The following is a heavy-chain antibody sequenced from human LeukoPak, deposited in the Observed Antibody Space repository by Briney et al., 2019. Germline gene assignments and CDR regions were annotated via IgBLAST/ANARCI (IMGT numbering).Heavy chain of an antibody. CDR3: ARLYGFLTYDAFDI. D-gene: IGHD3-16*01. Sequence: PSETLSLTCTVSGGSISSYYWSWIRQPPGKGLEWIGYIYYSGSTNYNPSLKSRVAISVDTSKNQFSLKLSSVTAADTAVYYCARLYGFLTYDAFDIWGQGTMVTVSS. CDR1: GGSISSYY. CDR2: IYYSGST. J-gene: IGHJ3*02. V-gene: IGHV4-59*01.